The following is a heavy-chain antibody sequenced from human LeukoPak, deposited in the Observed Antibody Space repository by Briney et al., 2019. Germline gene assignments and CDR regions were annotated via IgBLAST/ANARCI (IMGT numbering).Heavy chain of an antibody. D-gene: IGHD2-15*01. CDR1: GFTFSSYS. CDR3: ATDIPDCSGGSCYDY. V-gene: IGHV3-21*01. CDR2: ISSSSSYI. J-gene: IGHJ4*02. Sequence: GGSLRLSCAASGFTFSSYSMNWVRQAPGKGLEWVSSISSSSSYIYYADSVKGRFTISRDNAKNSLYLQMNSLRAEDTAVYYCATDIPDCSGGSCYDYSGQGTLVTVSS.